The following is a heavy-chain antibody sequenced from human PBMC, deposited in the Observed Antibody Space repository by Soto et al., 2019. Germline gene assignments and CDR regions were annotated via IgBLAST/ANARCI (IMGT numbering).Heavy chain of an antibody. CDR2: IYYSGST. V-gene: IGHV4-31*03. CDR3: ARDADYGGSRGGMDV. D-gene: IGHD4-17*01. CDR1: GGSVNNANYF. Sequence: QVRLEESGPGLVEPSETLSLICSVSGGSVNNANYFWNWIRHHPENGLEWIGYIYYSGSTRYNPSFKTRATLSIDTSKNHFSLRLNSVTVADTAVYFCARDADYGGSRGGMDVWGRGTTVTVSS. J-gene: IGHJ6*02.